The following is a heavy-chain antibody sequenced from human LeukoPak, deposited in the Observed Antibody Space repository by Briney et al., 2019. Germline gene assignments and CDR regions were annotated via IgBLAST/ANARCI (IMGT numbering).Heavy chain of an antibody. V-gene: IGHV4-39*07. CDR1: GGSINSSSYY. D-gene: IGHD3-10*01. Sequence: SETLSLTCIVSGGSINSSSYYWGWIRQPPGKGLEWIGSIYRSGSTYYNPSLKSRVTISVDTSKNQFSLKLSSVTAADTAVYYCARLHPYYYGSGSLDYWGQGTLVTVSS. J-gene: IGHJ4*02. CDR2: IYRSGST. CDR3: ARLHPYYYGSGSLDY.